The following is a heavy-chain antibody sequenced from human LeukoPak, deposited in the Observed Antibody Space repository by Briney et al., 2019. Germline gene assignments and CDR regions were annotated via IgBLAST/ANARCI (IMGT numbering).Heavy chain of an antibody. CDR3: AKGNGDDYVWGSYRYTHFDY. J-gene: IGHJ4*02. V-gene: IGHV3-30*18. CDR1: GFTFSSYG. CDR2: ISYDGSNK. D-gene: IGHD3-16*02. Sequence: GGSLRLSCAASGFTFSSYGMHWVRQAPGKGLEWVAVISYDGSNKYYADSVKGRFTISRDNSKNTLYLQMNSLRAEDTAVYYCAKGNGDDYVWGSYRYTHFDYWGQGTLVTVSS.